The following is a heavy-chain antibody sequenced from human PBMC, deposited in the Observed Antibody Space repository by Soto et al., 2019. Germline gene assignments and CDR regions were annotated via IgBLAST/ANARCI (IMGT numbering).Heavy chain of an antibody. D-gene: IGHD2-15*01. CDR3: ARGLLPRLEHFDN. Sequence: QVQLVQSGAEVKKPGASVNVSCRASGYTFNYFAIHWLRQAPGQSLEWLGWINPDNGQTKYSQRFQGRVTITRDTSAPTAYMALSSLKSEDTAVFYCARGLLPRLEHFDNWGQGTLVTVSS. V-gene: IGHV1-3*01. J-gene: IGHJ4*02. CDR2: INPDNGQT. CDR1: GYTFNYFA.